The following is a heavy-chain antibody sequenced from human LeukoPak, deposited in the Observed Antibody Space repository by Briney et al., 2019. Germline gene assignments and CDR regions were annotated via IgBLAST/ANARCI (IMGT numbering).Heavy chain of an antibody. D-gene: IGHD3-22*01. CDR3: ARDLHYDSSGNKERAWFDP. V-gene: IGHV4-59*01. CDR1: GGSLSSYY. Sequence: SETLSLTCTVSGGSLSSYYWSWIRQPPGKGLEWIGYIYYSGITNHNPSLKSRVTILLDTSKNQFSLKLSSVTAADTAVYFCARDLHYDSSGNKERAWFDPWGQGTLVTVSS. CDR2: IYYSGIT. J-gene: IGHJ5*02.